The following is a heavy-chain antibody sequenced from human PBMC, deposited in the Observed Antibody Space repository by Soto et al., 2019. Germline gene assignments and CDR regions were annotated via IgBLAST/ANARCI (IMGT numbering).Heavy chain of an antibody. CDR3: AKFPWRVATILPYFDY. J-gene: IGHJ4*02. V-gene: IGHV3-23*01. CDR1: GFTFSSYA. Sequence: GGSLRLSCAASGFTFSSYAMSWVRQAPGKGLEWVSAISGSGGSTYYADSVKGRFTISRDNSKNTLYLQMNSLRPEDTAVYYCAKFPWRVATILPYFDYWGQGTLVTVSS. D-gene: IGHD5-12*01. CDR2: ISGSGGST.